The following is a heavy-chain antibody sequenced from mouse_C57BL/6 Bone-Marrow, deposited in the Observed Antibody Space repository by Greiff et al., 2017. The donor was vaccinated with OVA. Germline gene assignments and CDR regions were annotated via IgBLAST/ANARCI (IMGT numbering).Heavy chain of an antibody. CDR2: INPSTGGT. D-gene: IGHD4-1*01. V-gene: IGHV1-42*01. CDR3: ARGGTSPFAN. J-gene: IGHJ3*01. CDR1: GYSFTGYY. Sequence: EVQLVESGPELVKPGASVKISCKASGYSFTGYYMNWVKQSPEKSLEWIGEINPSTGGTTYNQKFKAKATLTVDKSSSTAYMQLKSLTSEDSAVYYCARGGTSPFANWGQGTLVTVSA.